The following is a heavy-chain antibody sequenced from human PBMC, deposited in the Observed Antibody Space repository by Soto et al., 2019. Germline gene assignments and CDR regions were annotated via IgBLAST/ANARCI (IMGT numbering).Heavy chain of an antibody. J-gene: IGHJ4*02. CDR1: GFTFTSYW. CDR2: ISSDGSST. CDR3: AREAFSGWYSFDY. D-gene: IGHD6-19*01. V-gene: IGHV3-74*01. Sequence: EVQLVESGGGLVQPGGSLRLSCAASGFTFTSYWMHWVRQAPGKGLVWVSRISSDGSSTSYADSVKGRFTISRDNAKNTLYLQMNSLRAEDTAVYYWAREAFSGWYSFDYWGQGALVTVSS.